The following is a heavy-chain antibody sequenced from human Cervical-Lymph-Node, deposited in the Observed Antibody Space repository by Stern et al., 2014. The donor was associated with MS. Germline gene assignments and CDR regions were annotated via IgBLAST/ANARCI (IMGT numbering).Heavy chain of an antibody. CDR2: IYHSGST. Sequence: QLQLQESGPGLVKPSGTLSLTCAVSGGSISSSNWWSWVRQPPGKGLEWIGAIYHSGSTNYNPSLTSRVTLSVDKSKNQFSLKLSSVTAADTAVYYCTRDDYGERGWFDPWGQGTLVTVSS. CDR3: TRDDYGERGWFDP. CDR1: GGSISSSNW. J-gene: IGHJ5*02. D-gene: IGHD4-17*01. V-gene: IGHV4-4*02.